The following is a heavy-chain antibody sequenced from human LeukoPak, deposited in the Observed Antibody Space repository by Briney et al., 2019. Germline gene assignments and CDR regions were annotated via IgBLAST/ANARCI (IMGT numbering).Heavy chain of an antibody. CDR1: GYTFTGYY. V-gene: IGHV1-2*02. CDR2: INPNSGGT. J-gene: IGHJ6*03. Sequence: ASVKVSCKASGYTFTGYYMHWVRQAPGQGHEWMGWINPNSGGTNYAQKFQGRVTMTRDTSISTAYMELSRLRSDDTAVYYCARGYCSSTSCSQGVYYMDVWGKGTTVTVSS. CDR3: ARGYCSSTSCSQGVYYMDV. D-gene: IGHD2-2*01.